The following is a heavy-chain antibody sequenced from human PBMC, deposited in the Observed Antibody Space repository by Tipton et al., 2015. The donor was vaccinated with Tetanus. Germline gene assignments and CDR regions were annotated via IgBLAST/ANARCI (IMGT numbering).Heavy chain of an antibody. CDR3: ARTLYGDYRIDH. D-gene: IGHD4-17*01. V-gene: IGHV4-59*01. J-gene: IGHJ4*02. CDR1: GGSINNYY. CDR2: ISYSGST. Sequence: TLSLTCTVSGGSINNYYWSWIRQPPGKGLEWIGYISYSGSTNSNPSPKSRVTISVDASKNQFSLKVTSVTAADSALYLCARTLYGDYRIDHWGQGTLVTVSP.